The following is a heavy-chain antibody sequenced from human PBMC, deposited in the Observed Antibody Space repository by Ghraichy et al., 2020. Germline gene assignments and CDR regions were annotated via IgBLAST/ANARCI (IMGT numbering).Heavy chain of an antibody. CDR1: GFTVSSNY. D-gene: IGHD2-15*01. V-gene: IGHV3-53*01. Sequence: GALRLSCAASGFTVSSNYMSWVRQAPGKGLEWVSVIYSGGSTYYADSVKGRFTISRDNSKNTLYLQMNSLRAEDTAVYYCARHTLYCSGGTCTTYYYYGMDVWGQGTTVTVSS. CDR3: ARHTLYCSGGTCTTYYYYGMDV. J-gene: IGHJ6*02. CDR2: IYSGGST.